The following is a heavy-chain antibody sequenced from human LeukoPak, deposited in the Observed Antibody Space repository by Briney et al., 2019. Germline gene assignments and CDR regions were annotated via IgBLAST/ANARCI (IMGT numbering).Heavy chain of an antibody. D-gene: IGHD1-26*01. V-gene: IGHV1-58*02. CDR2: IVVGSGNT. J-gene: IGHJ3*02. CDR1: GFTFTSSA. Sequence: ASVKVSCKASGFTFTSSAMQWVRQARGQRLEWIGWIVVGSGNTNYAQKFQERVTITRDMSTSTAYMELSSLRSEDTAVYYCAADRYSGSYPTSAFDIWGQGTMVTVSP. CDR3: AADRYSGSYPTSAFDI.